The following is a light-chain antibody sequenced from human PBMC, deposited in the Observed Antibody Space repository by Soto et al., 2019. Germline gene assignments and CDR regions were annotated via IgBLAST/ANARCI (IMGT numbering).Light chain of an antibody. CDR3: SSYTSSSTLEV. J-gene: IGLJ1*01. V-gene: IGLV2-14*01. Sequence: QSALTQPASVSGSPGQSITISCTGTSSDIGTYNSVSWYQHHPGKAPKLMIYEVSNRPSGVSNRFSGSKSGNTASLTISGLQAEDEADYYCSSYTSSSTLEVFGTGTKVTVL. CDR1: SSDIGTYNS. CDR2: EVS.